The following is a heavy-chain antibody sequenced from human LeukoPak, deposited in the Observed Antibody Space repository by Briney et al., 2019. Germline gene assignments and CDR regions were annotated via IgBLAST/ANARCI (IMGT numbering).Heavy chain of an antibody. D-gene: IGHD3-10*02. CDR2: INKDGSA. CDR1: GFTFSSYW. V-gene: IGHV3-7*01. J-gene: IGHJ6*04. CDR3: AELGITMIGGV. Sequence: GGSLRLSCVASGFTFSSYWMTWVRQAPGKGLEWVANINKDGSANEDSVKGRFTISRDNAKNSLYLQMNSLRVEDTAVYYCAELGITMIGGVWGKGTTVTISS.